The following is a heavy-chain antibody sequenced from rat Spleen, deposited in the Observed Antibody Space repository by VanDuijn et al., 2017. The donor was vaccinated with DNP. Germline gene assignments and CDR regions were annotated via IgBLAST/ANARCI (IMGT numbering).Heavy chain of an antibody. CDR3: ARWEGINAY. J-gene: IGHJ3*01. V-gene: IGHV2-6*01. CDR1: GFSLSSYS. Sequence: VQLKESGPGLVQPSQTLSLTCTVSGFSLSSYSVGWVRQPPGKGLEWIAAISSGGSTYYNSALKSRLSISRDTSKSQVFLKMNSLQTEDTAMYFCARWEGINAYWGQGTLVTVSS. D-gene: IGHD1-11*01. CDR2: ISSGGST.